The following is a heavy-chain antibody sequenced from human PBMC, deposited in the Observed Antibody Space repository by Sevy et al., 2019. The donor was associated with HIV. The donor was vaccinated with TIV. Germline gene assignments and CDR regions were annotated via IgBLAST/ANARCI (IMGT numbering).Heavy chain of an antibody. CDR3: ARGRPSNYDFWSGSTQNFDY. Sequence: SETLSLTCAVYGGSFSGYYWSWIRQPPGKGLEWIGEINHSGSTNYNPSLKSRVTISVDTSKNQFSLKLGSVTAADTAVYYCARGRPSNYDFWSGSTQNFDYWGQGTLVTVSS. CDR2: INHSGST. D-gene: IGHD3-3*01. V-gene: IGHV4-34*01. J-gene: IGHJ4*02. CDR1: GGSFSGYY.